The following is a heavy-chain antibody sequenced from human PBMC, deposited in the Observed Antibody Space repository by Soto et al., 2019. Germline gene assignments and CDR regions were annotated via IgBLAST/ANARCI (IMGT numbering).Heavy chain of an antibody. CDR2: IYSGGAT. CDR3: ATAKLLLPWLFDY. D-gene: IGHD2-15*01. Sequence: GGSLRLSCAASGFTVSSNYMSWVRQAPGKGLEWVSVIYSGGATNYADSVKGRFTISRDDSKNTLFLQMNSLRAEDPAVYYCATAKLLLPWLFDYWGQGTLVTVSS. CDR1: GFTVSSNY. J-gene: IGHJ4*02. V-gene: IGHV3-66*01.